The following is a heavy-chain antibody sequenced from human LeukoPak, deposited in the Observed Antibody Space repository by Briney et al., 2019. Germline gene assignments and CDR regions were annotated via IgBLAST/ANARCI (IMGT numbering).Heavy chain of an antibody. Sequence: SETLSLTCAVYGGSFSGYYWSWIRQPPGKGLEWIGEINHSGSTNYNPSLKSRVTISVDTSKSQFSLKLSSVTAADTAVYYCARGDCSSTSCYRAFDYWGQGTLVTVSS. V-gene: IGHV4-34*01. D-gene: IGHD2-2*01. J-gene: IGHJ4*02. CDR1: GGSFSGYY. CDR2: INHSGST. CDR3: ARGDCSSTSCYRAFDY.